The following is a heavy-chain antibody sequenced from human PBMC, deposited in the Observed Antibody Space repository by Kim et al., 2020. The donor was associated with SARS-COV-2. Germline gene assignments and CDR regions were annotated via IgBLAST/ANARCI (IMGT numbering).Heavy chain of an antibody. Sequence: SETLSLTCAVYGGSFSGYYWSWIRQPPGKGLEWIGEINHSGSTNYNPSLKSRVTISVDTSKNQFSLKLSSVTAADTAVYYCARVRRYGCSGGSCYYHFGSSGLGFDYWGQGTLVTVSS. CDR2: INHSGST. J-gene: IGHJ4*02. V-gene: IGHV4-34*01. CDR1: GGSFSGYY. D-gene: IGHD2-15*01. CDR3: ARVRRYGCSGGSCYYHFGSSGLGFDY.